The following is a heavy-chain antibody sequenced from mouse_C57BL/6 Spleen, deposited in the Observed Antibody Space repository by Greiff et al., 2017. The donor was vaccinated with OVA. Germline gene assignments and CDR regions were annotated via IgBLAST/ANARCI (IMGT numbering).Heavy chain of an antibody. Sequence: EVHLVESEGGLVQPGSSMKLSCTASGFTFSGYYMAWVRQVPEKGLEWVANINYDGSSTYYLDSLKSRFIISRDNAKNILYLQMSSLKSEDTATYYCARGAPLGQYYFDYWGQGTTLTVSS. J-gene: IGHJ2*01. CDR2: INYDGSST. CDR3: ARGAPLGQYYFDY. CDR1: GFTFSGYY. V-gene: IGHV5-16*01. D-gene: IGHD4-1*01.